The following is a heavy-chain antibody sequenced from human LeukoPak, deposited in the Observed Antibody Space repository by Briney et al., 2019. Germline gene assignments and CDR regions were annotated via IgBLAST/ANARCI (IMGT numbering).Heavy chain of an antibody. Sequence: SETLSLTCTVYGASFSGYYWSWIRQPPGKGLEWIGEINHGGSTNYNPSLKSRVTISVDTSKNHFSLKLSSVTAADTAVYFCARASKDEDIIVVLAATPTRNWFDPWGQGTLVTVSS. CDR3: ARASKDEDIIVVLAATPTRNWFDP. J-gene: IGHJ5*02. CDR2: INHGGST. D-gene: IGHD2-15*01. V-gene: IGHV4-34*01. CDR1: GASFSGYY.